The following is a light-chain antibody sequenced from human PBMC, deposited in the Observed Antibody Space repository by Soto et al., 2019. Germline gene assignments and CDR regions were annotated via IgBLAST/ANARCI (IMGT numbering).Light chain of an antibody. CDR1: QSVSSSY. CDR2: GAS. J-gene: IGKJ4*01. CDR3: QQYGSSPLT. V-gene: IGKV3-20*01. Sequence: TELTQSAGTLSLSPVERAIISCRSSQSVSSSYLAWYQQKTGQAPRLLIYGASSTATGIPDRFSGSGSGTDFTLPISRLEPEDFAVYYCQQYGSSPLTFGGGTKVDIK.